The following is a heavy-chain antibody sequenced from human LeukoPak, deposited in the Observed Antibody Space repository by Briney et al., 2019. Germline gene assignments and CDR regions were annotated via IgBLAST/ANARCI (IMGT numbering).Heavy chain of an antibody. CDR1: GGSISSYY. D-gene: IGHD3-22*01. CDR3: ARLSYYDSSGYYYVRWGWFDP. V-gene: IGHV4-4*07. CDR2: IYTSGST. J-gene: IGHJ5*02. Sequence: PSETLSLTCTVSGGSISSYYWSWIRQPAGKGLEWIGRIYTSGSTNYNPSLKSRVTMSVDTSKNQFSLKLSSVTAADTAVYYCARLSYYDSSGYYYVRWGWFDPWGQGTLVTVSS.